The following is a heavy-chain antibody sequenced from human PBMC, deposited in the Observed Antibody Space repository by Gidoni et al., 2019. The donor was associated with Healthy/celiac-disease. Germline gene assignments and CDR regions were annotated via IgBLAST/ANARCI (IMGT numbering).Heavy chain of an antibody. CDR1: GGTFSSYT. CDR3: ARSITMVRGVYYYYYGMDV. CDR2: IIPILGIA. J-gene: IGHJ6*02. V-gene: IGHV1-69*02. Sequence: QVQLVQSGAEVKKPGSSVKVSCKASGGTFSSYTISWVRQAPGQGLEWMGRIIPILGIANYAQKFQGRVTITADKSTSTAYMELSSLRSEDTAVYYCARSITMVRGVYYYYYGMDVWGQGTTVTVSS. D-gene: IGHD3-10*01.